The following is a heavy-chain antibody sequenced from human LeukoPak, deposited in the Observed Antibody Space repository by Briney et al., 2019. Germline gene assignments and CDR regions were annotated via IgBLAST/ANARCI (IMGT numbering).Heavy chain of an antibody. CDR2: INHSGST. CDR1: GGSFSGYY. V-gene: IGHV4-34*01. D-gene: IGHD3-9*01. Sequence: SETLSLTCAVYGGSFSGYYWSWIRQPPGKGLEWIGEINHSGSTNYNPSLKSRVTISVDTSKNQFSLKLSSVTAADTAVYYCARAVLASYYDILTGRDYDGLHFGYWGQGTLVTVSS. J-gene: IGHJ4*02. CDR3: ARAVLASYYDILTGRDYDGLHFGY.